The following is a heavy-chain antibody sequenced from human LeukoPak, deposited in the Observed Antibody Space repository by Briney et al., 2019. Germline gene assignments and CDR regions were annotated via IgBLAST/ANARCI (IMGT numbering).Heavy chain of an antibody. CDR2: INPNSGGT. Sequence: GGSLRLSCAASGFTFSSYGMHWVRQAPGQGLEWMGRINPNSGGTNYAQKFQGRVTMTRDTSISTAYMELSRLRSDDTAVYYCAREYSSGWYYFDYWGQGTLVTVSS. CDR1: GFTFSSYG. V-gene: IGHV1-2*06. CDR3: AREYSSGWYYFDY. D-gene: IGHD6-19*01. J-gene: IGHJ4*02.